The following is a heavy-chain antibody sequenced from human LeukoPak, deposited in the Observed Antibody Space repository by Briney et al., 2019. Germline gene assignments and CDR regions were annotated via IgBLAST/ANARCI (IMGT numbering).Heavy chain of an antibody. D-gene: IGHD1-26*01. J-gene: IGHJ5*02. CDR3: ASEGYLNWFDP. V-gene: IGHV4-4*07. Sequence: SETLSLTCTVSGGSISSYYWSWIRQPAGKGLEWIGRIYTSGSTNYNPSLKSRVTMSVDTSKNQFSLKLCSVTAADTAVYYCASEGYLNWFDPWGQGTLVTVSS. CDR1: GGSISSYY. CDR2: IYTSGST.